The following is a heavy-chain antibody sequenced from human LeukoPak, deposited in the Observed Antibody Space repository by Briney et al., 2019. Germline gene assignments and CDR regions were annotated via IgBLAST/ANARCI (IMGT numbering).Heavy chain of an antibody. CDR3: ARDFYYYDSSGSLWYFDL. D-gene: IGHD3-22*01. CDR2: INYRGTT. Sequence: SETLSLTCTVSGGSISTYYWSWIRQPPGKGLEWIGYINYRGTTDSNPSLKSRVTISVDTSKNQFSLKLSSVTAADTAVYYCARDFYYYDSSGSLWYFDLWGRGTLVTVSS. J-gene: IGHJ2*01. V-gene: IGHV4-59*01. CDR1: GGSISTYY.